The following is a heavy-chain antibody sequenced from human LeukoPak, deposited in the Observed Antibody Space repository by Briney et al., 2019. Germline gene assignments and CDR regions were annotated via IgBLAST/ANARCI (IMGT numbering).Heavy chain of an antibody. Sequence: KPSQTLSLTCTASGGSISSSSAYSGWIRQPPGKRLEWSGYIYYIGSTNYNPSLKSRVTISVDTSKNQFSLKLSSVTAADTAVYYCARYMGPYYFDYWGQGTLVTVSS. CDR2: IYYIGST. J-gene: IGHJ4*02. D-gene: IGHD1-26*01. CDR1: GGSISSSSAY. CDR3: ARYMGPYYFDY. V-gene: IGHV4-61*05.